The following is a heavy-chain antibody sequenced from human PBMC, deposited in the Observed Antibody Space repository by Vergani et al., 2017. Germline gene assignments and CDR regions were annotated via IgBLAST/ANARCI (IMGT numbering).Heavy chain of an antibody. J-gene: IGHJ6*02. CDR1: GFTFNHYA. D-gene: IGHD5-12*01. CDR3: AKANPRNSGYDYLYYYHAMDV. CDR2: ISGSGGST. Sequence: EVQLLESGGDLVQPGGSLRLSCAASGFTFNHYAMNWVRQAPGQGLEWVSGISGSGGSTYYAASVKGRFTISRDSSKNTLYLQMNSLSAGDTAVYYCAKANPRNSGYDYLYYYHAMDVWGQGTTVTVSS. V-gene: IGHV3-23*01.